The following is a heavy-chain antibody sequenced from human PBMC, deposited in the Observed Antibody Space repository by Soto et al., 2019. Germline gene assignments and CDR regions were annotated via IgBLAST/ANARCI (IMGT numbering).Heavy chain of an antibody. Sequence: GGSLRLSCTASGFTFGDYAMSLFRQAPGKGLEWVGFIRSKAYGGTTEYAASVKGRFTISRDDSKSIAYLQMNSLKTEDTAVYYCTRGREITMIVVGTIDYWFDPWGQGTLVTSPQ. CDR2: IRSKAYGGTT. CDR3: TRGREITMIVVGTIDYWFDP. CDR1: GFTFGDYA. V-gene: IGHV3-49*03. D-gene: IGHD3-22*01. J-gene: IGHJ5*02.